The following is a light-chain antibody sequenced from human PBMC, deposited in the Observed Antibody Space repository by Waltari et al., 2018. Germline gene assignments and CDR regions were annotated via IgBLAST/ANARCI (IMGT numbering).Light chain of an antibody. CDR3: HQTYNSPFT. V-gene: IGKV1-39*01. Sequence: DIQMTQSPSSLSASIGDRVTITCRASQTISHFLNWYQQKPGKAPKLLVYLASNLQSGVPSKSSGRGAGTDYTLTISSLQPDDFATYCCHQTYNSPFTVGPGTKVDVK. CDR2: LAS. CDR1: QTISHF. J-gene: IGKJ3*01.